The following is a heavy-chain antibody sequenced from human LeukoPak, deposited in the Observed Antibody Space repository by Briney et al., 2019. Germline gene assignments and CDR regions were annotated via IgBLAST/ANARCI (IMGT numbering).Heavy chain of an antibody. D-gene: IGHD3-22*01. CDR1: GGSISSYY. J-gene: IGHJ3*02. V-gene: IGHV4-4*07. CDR3: ARTHYPWSDSSGYYRADAFDT. Sequence: SETLSLTCTVSGGSISSYYWSWIRQPAGKGLEWIGRIYTSGSTNYNPSLKSRVTMSVDTSKNQFSLKLSSVTAADTAVYYCARTHYPWSDSSGYYRADAFDTWGQGTMVTVSS. CDR2: IYTSGST.